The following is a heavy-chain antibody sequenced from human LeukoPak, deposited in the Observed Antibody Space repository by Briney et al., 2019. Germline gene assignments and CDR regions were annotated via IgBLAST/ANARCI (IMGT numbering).Heavy chain of an antibody. J-gene: IGHJ6*02. D-gene: IGHD2-15*01. CDR2: MNTNSGGT. CDR1: VYTFTGYY. Sequence: ASVKLSCKSSVYTFTGYYMHWVRQAPGQGLEWMGWMNTNSGGTNYAQKFHSRVTMTRDTSISNAYMQLSSLRSDATTVYYCARERIVVVVAGYYCCGMDVWGQGTTVTVSS. V-gene: IGHV1-2*02. CDR3: ARERIVVVVAGYYCCGMDV.